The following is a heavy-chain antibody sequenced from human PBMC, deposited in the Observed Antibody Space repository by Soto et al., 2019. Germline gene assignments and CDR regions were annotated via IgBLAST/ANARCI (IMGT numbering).Heavy chain of an antibody. CDR1: GGSISSSSYY. J-gene: IGHJ4*02. CDR2: IYHSGSI. D-gene: IGHD5-12*01. Sequence: SETLSLTCTVSGGSISSSSYYWGWIRQPPGKGLEWIGSIYHSGSIYYNPSLKSRVPISVDTSKNQFSLKMSTATAAATAVYSCARHDIVATMFDYCGQGTLVTLSS. V-gene: IGHV4-39*01. CDR3: ARHDIVATMFDY.